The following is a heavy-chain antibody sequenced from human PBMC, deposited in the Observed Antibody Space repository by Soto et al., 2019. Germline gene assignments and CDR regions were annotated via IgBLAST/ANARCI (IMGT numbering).Heavy chain of an antibody. CDR1: GFTFSDHY. CDR3: ARDRDDEQLVHRYYYYYGMDV. CDR2: MSGSGSSE. V-gene: IGHV3-11*04. Sequence: PGGSLRLSCAASGFTFSDHYMAWIRQAPGKGLEIVEHMSGSGSSEDYGDSVKGRFSIFRENSKNLLFLQMNSLRAEDTAVYYCARDRDDEQLVHRYYYYYGMDVWGQGDTVTVSS. J-gene: IGHJ6*02. D-gene: IGHD6-6*01.